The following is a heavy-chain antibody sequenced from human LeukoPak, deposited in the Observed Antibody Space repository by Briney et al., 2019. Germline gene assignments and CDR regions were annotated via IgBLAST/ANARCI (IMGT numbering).Heavy chain of an antibody. V-gene: IGHV4-39*01. CDR1: GGSISSSSYY. J-gene: IGHJ4*02. Sequence: SETLSLTCTVSGGSISSSSYYWGWIRQPPGKGLEWIGSIYYSGSTYYNPSLKSRVTISVDTSKNQFSLKLSSVTAADTAVYYCARNNWNYVIDYWGQGTLSPSPQ. CDR3: ARNNWNYVIDY. CDR2: IYYSGST. D-gene: IGHD1-7*01.